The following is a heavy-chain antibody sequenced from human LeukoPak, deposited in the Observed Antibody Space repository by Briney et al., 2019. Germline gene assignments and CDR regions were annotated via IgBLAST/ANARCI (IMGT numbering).Heavy chain of an antibody. CDR3: ARGRPNSTVVTPGFRDY. Sequence: PSETLSLTCTVSGGSISSYYWSWIRQPAGKGLEWIGRIYTSGSTNYNPSLKSRVTMSVDTSKNQFSLKLSSVTAADTAVYYCARGRPNSTVVTPGFRDYWGQGTLVTVSS. CDR2: IYTSGST. V-gene: IGHV4-4*07. CDR1: GGSISSYY. J-gene: IGHJ4*02. D-gene: IGHD4-23*01.